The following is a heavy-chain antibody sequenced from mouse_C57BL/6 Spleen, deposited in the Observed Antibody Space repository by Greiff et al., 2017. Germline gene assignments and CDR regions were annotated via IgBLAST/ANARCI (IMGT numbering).Heavy chain of an antibody. CDR1: GFSLTSYG. CDR2: IWRGGST. CDR3: AKKHYDYDVFAY. Sequence: VQRVESGPGLVQPSQSLSITCTVSGFSLTSYGVHWVRQSPGKGLEWLGVIWRGGSTDYNAAFMSRLSITKDNSKSPVFFKMNSLQADDTAIYYCAKKHYDYDVFAYWGQGTLVTVSA. J-gene: IGHJ3*01. V-gene: IGHV2-5*01. D-gene: IGHD2-4*01.